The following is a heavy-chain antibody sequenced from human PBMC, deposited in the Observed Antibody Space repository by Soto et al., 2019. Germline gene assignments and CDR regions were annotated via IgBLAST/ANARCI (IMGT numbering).Heavy chain of an antibody. CDR3: ARDGAAAGPLYGMDV. J-gene: IGHJ6*02. CDR1: GGSISSSNW. D-gene: IGHD6-13*01. Sequence: SETLSLTCAVSGGSISSSNWWSWVRQPPGKGLEWIGEIYHSGSTNYDPSLKSRVTISVDKSKNQFSLKLSSVTAADTAVYYCARDGAAAGPLYGMDVWGQGTTVTVS. CDR2: IYHSGST. V-gene: IGHV4-4*02.